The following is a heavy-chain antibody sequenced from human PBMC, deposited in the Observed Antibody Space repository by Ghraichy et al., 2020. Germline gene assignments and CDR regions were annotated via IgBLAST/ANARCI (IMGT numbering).Heavy chain of an antibody. D-gene: IGHD3-3*01. Sequence: ASVKVSCKASGYTFTSYAMNWVRQAPGQGLEWMGWINTNTGNPTYAQGFTGRFVFSLDTSVSTAYLQISSLKAEDTAVYYCARVTTIFGVADAFDIWGQGTMVTVSS. J-gene: IGHJ3*02. V-gene: IGHV7-4-1*02. CDR3: ARVTTIFGVADAFDI. CDR1: GYTFTSYA. CDR2: INTNTGNP.